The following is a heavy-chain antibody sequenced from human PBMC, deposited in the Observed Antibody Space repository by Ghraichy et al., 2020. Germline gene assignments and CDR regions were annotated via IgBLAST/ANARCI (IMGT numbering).Heavy chain of an antibody. CDR1: GGTFSSYA. CDR3: ARVDWVSSGSPPDPDY. Sequence: SVKVSCKASGGTFSSYAISWVRQAPGQGLEWMGGIIPIFGTANYAQKFQGRVTITADESTSTAYMELSSLRSEDTAVYYCARVDWVSSGSPPDPDYWGQGTLVTVSS. CDR2: IIPIFGTA. D-gene: IGHD6-19*01. J-gene: IGHJ4*02. V-gene: IGHV1-69*13.